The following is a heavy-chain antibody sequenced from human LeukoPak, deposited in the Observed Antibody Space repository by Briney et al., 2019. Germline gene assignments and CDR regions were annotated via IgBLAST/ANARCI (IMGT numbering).Heavy chain of an antibody. Sequence: GGSLRLSCAASGFIFSNAWMNWVRQAPGKGLEWVGRIKSKTEGGTTDYAAPMKGRFTISRDDSQNTVDLQISSLTAEDTAMYFCTTTCIAASTRKFGDYWGQGTLVVVFS. CDR2: IKSKTEGGTT. V-gene: IGHV3-15*01. CDR1: GFIFSNAW. CDR3: TTTCIAASTRKFGDY. D-gene: IGHD6-25*01. J-gene: IGHJ4*02.